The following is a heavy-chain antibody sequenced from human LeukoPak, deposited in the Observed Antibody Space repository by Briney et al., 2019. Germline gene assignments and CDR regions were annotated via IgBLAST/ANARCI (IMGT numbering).Heavy chain of an antibody. CDR2: INHSGRN. D-gene: IGHD1-7*01. Sequence: SETLSLTCAVYGGSFSGYYWSWIRQPPGKGLEWIGEINHSGRNNYNPSLKSRVTISVDSSKNQFSLKLSSVTAADTAVYYCARATGTKVPPGYWGQGTLVTVSS. J-gene: IGHJ4*02. CDR1: GGSFSGYY. CDR3: ARATGTKVPPGY. V-gene: IGHV4-34*01.